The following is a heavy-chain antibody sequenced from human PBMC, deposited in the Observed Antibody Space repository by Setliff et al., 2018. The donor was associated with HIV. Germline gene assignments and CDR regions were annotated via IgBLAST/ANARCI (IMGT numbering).Heavy chain of an antibody. CDR3: ARDLAGIAAAFDI. J-gene: IGHJ3*02. V-gene: IGHV1-46*01. D-gene: IGHD6-13*01. Sequence: GASVKVSCKASGYTFTSYHMHWVRQAPGQGLEWMGISNPSGGSTSYAQKFQDRVTMTSDTSTSTVYMELSSLRSEDTALYYCARDLAGIAAAFDIWGQGTMVTVSS. CDR2: SNPSGGST. CDR1: GYTFTSYH.